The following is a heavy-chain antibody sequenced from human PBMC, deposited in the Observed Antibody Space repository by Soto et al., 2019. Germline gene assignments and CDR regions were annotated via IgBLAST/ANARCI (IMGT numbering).Heavy chain of an antibody. CDR1: GFTFNVYG. CDR2: IWFDGSDK. Sequence: QEQLVESGGGVVQPGTSLRLSCVASGFTFNVYGMHWVRQAPGKGLEWVAAIWFDGSDKYYADSVKGRFTISRDNSKILMFLQINSLRAVDTGVYYCARLVGAAAGRFDPWGQGTLVIVSS. CDR3: ARLVGAAAGRFDP. J-gene: IGHJ5*02. V-gene: IGHV3-33*01. D-gene: IGHD6-13*01.